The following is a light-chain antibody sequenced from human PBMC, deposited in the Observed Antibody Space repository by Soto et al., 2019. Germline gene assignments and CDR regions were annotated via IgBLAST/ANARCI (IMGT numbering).Light chain of an antibody. CDR1: GGSIASNY. CDR2: ADN. CDR3: QSYDGAKVV. Sequence: NFMLTQPHSVSESPGKTVTISCTGSGGSIASNYVQWYQQRPGSAPTTVIYADNERFSGVPDRFSGATDRSSNSASLTISGLRTEDEADYYCQSYDGAKVVFGGGTKVTVL. V-gene: IGLV6-57*02. J-gene: IGLJ2*01.